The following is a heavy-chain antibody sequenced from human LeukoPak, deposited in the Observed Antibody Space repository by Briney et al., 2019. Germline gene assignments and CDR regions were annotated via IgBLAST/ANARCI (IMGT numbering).Heavy chain of an antibody. Sequence: PGGSLRLSCAASGFTFSSYGMHWVRQAPGKGLEWVAVIWYDGSNKYYADSVKGRFTISRDNSKNTLYLQMNSLRAEDTAVYYCAKDKIWSSSFNFDYWGQGTLVTVSS. J-gene: IGHJ4*02. CDR2: IWYDGSNK. V-gene: IGHV3-33*06. D-gene: IGHD6-6*01. CDR3: AKDKIWSSSFNFDY. CDR1: GFTFSSYG.